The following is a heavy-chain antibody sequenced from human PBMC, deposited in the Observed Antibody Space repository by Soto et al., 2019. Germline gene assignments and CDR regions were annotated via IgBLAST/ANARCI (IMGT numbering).Heavy chain of an antibody. CDR3: AREARDSFTTRHSSDL. J-gene: IGHJ2*01. V-gene: IGHV4-4*02. CDR2: IYYSGST. D-gene: IGHD2-15*01. CDR1: GGFITRSHW. Sequence: TLLLTCTVSGGFITRSHWWKWVRHPPGKGLEWIGEIYYSGSTNYNPSLQSRVTMSVDTSKNQLSLKLSSVTAADTAVCYCAREARDSFTTRHSSDL.